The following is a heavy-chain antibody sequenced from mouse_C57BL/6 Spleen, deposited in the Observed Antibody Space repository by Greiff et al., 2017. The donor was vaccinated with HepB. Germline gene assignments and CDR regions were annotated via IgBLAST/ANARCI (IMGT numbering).Heavy chain of an antibody. J-gene: IGHJ4*01. CDR1: GFTFSDYG. V-gene: IGHV5-17*01. Sequence: EVMLVESGGGLVKPGGSLKLSCAASGFTFSDYGMHWVRQAPEKGLEWVAYISSGSSTIYYADTVKGRFTISRDNAKNTLFLQMTSLRSEDTAMYYCARGGSPPNYAMDYWGQGTSVTVSS. CDR2: ISSGSSTI. CDR3: ARGGSPPNYAMDY. D-gene: IGHD1-1*01.